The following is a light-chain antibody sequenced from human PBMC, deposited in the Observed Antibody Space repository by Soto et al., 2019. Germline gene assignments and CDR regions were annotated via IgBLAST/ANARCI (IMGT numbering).Light chain of an antibody. CDR1: QSFSGW. Sequence: DVQITQSPSTQSASVGDRVTFSCRCSQSFSGWLGWYQQKPGKAPKLMIYDASNLESGVPSRFSGSGSGTDFTLTISSLQPADVATYYCQKYNSEPQTFGQGTKVDI. CDR2: DAS. J-gene: IGKJ1*01. V-gene: IGKV1-5*01. CDR3: QKYNSEPQT.